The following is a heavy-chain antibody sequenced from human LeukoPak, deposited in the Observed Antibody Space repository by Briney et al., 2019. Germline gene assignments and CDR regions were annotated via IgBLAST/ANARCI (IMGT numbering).Heavy chain of an antibody. V-gene: IGHV3-48*02. D-gene: IGHD1-1*01. CDR3: ARDSSDAYNPEPGY. J-gene: IGHJ4*02. CDR1: GFTFRSYS. CDR2: ISGMSSTI. Sequence: GGSLRLSRAASGFTFRSYSMNWVRQAPGKGLEWVSFISGMSSTIYYAGSVKGRFTISRDNAKNSVYLQMNSLRDEDTAVYYCARDSSDAYNPEPGYWGQGTLVTVSS.